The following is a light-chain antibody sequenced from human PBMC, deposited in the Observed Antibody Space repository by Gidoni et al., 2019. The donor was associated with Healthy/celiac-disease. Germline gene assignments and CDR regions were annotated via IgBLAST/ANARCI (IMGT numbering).Light chain of an antibody. CDR1: SSNIGAGYD. CDR2: GNS. CDR3: QSYDSSLSGSV. V-gene: IGLV1-40*01. J-gene: IGLJ2*01. Sequence: QSVLTQPPSVSEAPEQRVTISCTGSSSNIGAGYDVHWYQQLPGTAPKLLIYGNSNRPSGVPDRFSGSKSGTSASLAITGLQAEDEADYYCQSYDSSLSGSVFGGGTKLTVL.